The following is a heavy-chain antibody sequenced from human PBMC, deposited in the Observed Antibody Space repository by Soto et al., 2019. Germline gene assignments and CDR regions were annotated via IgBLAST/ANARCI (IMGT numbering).Heavy chain of an antibody. V-gene: IGHV3-20*04. D-gene: IGHD3-22*01. CDR2: INWNGGST. CDR3: AREGFYYDSSGPYYGMDV. J-gene: IGHJ6*02. Sequence: GGSLRLSCASSGFTFDDYGMSLVRQAPGKGLEWVSGINWNGGSTGYADSVKGRFTISRDNAKNSLYLQMNSLRAEDTALYYCAREGFYYDSSGPYYGMDVWGQGTTVTVSS. CDR1: GFTFDDYG.